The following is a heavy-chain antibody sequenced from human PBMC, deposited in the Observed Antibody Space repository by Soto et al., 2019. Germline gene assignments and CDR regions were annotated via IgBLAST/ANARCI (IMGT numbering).Heavy chain of an antibody. CDR3: SRLSTSAGRRDLAC. Sequence: EVQLVESGGGLVQPGGSLRLSCAASGFSLSSYWMSWVRQAPGKGLEWVANMNQDGSEGDYVRSVKGRFTFTRDNAKKSLYLQMYCLRAEDTVVYYCSRLSTSAGRRDLACWGQGTLVTVSS. J-gene: IGHJ4*02. CDR1: GFSLSSYW. V-gene: IGHV3-7*01. CDR2: MNQDGSEG.